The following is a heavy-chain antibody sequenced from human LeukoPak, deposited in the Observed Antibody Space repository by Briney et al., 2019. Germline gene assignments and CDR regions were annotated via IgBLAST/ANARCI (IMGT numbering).Heavy chain of an antibody. V-gene: IGHV1-2*02. Sequence: ASVKVSCKASGYTFTGYYMHWVRQAPGQGLEWMGWINPNSGGTNYAQKFQGRVTMTRDTSISTAYMELSRLRPDDTAVYYCARDGARGGSYFSAFDYWGQGTLVTVSS. J-gene: IGHJ4*02. D-gene: IGHD1-26*01. CDR2: INPNSGGT. CDR3: ARDGARGGSYFSAFDY. CDR1: GYTFTGYY.